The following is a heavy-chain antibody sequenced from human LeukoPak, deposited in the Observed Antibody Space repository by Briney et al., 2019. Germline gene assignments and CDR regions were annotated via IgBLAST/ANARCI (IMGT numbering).Heavy chain of an antibody. CDR1: GYTFTCYY. CDR3: ARGLGATRDY. D-gene: IGHD1-26*01. CDR2: INPNSGGT. V-gene: IGHV1-2*02. Sequence: GASVKVSCNSSGYTFTCYYMHWVRQAPGQGLEWMGWINPNSGGTNNAQKFQGRVTMTRDTSISTAYMELSRLRSDDTAVYYCARGLGATRDYWGQGTLVTVSS. J-gene: IGHJ4*02.